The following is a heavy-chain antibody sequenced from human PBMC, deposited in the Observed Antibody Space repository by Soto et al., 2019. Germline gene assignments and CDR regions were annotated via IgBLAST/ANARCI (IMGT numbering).Heavy chain of an antibody. J-gene: IGHJ4*02. CDR1: GASISSGGYY. Sequence: QVQLQESGPGLVKPSQTLSLTCTVSGASISSGGYYWSWIRQHPGKGLEWIGYIYYSGNTYYNPSLKSRVTISVDTSNNQFSLKLTSVTAADTAVYYCARGSPSGNYYDNFDYWGQGTLVTVSS. V-gene: IGHV4-31*03. D-gene: IGHD1-26*01. CDR2: IYYSGNT. CDR3: ARGSPSGNYYDNFDY.